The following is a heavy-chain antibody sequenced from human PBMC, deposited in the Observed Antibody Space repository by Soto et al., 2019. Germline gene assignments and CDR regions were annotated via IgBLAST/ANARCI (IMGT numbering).Heavy chain of an antibody. D-gene: IGHD3-9*01. J-gene: IGHJ6*02. Sequence: GGSLRLSCAASGFTFSSYAMHWVRQAPGKGLEWVAVISYDGSNKYYADSVKGRFTISRDNSKNTLYLQMNSLRAEDTAVYYCARGEAELRYFDWSLYYYYGMDVWGQGTTVTVSS. CDR3: ARGEAELRYFDWSLYYYYGMDV. V-gene: IGHV3-30-3*01. CDR2: ISYDGSNK. CDR1: GFTFSSYA.